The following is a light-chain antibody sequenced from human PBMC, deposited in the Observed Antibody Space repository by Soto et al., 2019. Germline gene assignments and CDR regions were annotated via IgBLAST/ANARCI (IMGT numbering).Light chain of an antibody. CDR2: DAS. J-gene: IGKJ5*01. Sequence: IQMTQSPSTLSASVGDGVTITCRASQSISTWLAWYQQKPGKAPKLLIYDASTLESGVPSRFSGSGSGTEFTLTISSLQPGDLATYYCQETNYHTFGQGTRLEIK. V-gene: IGKV1-5*01. CDR3: QETNYHT. CDR1: QSISTW.